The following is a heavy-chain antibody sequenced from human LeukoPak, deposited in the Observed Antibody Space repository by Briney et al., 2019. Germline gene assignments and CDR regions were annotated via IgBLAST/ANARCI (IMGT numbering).Heavy chain of an antibody. CDR3: ASPMWDTAIHDY. CDR1: GFTFSSHW. J-gene: IGHJ4*02. Sequence: PGGSLRLSCAASGFTFSSHWMRWVRQAPGKGRGWVSRINSDGSITSYADSVKGRFTISRDNAKDTLYLQMNSLRAEDAAVYYCASPMWDTAIHDYWGQGTLVTVSS. CDR2: INSDGSIT. D-gene: IGHD5-18*01. V-gene: IGHV3-74*01.